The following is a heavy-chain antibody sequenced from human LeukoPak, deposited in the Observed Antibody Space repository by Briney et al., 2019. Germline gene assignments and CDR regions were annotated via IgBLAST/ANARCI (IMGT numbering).Heavy chain of an antibody. CDR1: GVSISSYY. CDR2: IYYSGST. D-gene: IGHD4-23*01. Sequence: PSETLSLACTVSGVSISSYYWSWLRQPPGKGLEGIGYIYYSGSTNYNPSLKSRVTISVDTSKNQFSLKLSSVTAADTAVYYCARTTVVTPHFDYWGQGTLVTVSS. CDR3: ARTTVVTPHFDY. V-gene: IGHV4-59*08. J-gene: IGHJ4*02.